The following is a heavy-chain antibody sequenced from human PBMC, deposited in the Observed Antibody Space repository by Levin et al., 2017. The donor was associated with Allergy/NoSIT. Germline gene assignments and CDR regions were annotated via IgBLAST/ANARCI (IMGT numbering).Heavy chain of an antibody. J-gene: IGHJ4*02. Sequence: PGGSLRLSCAASGFTFSTYSMNWVRQTPGKGLEWLSYITSSSNAIYYADSVKGRFTISRDNAMNSLYLQMNSLRDDDTAVYYCATITGTTRGIWGQGTLVTVSS. V-gene: IGHV3-48*02. D-gene: IGHD1-7*01. CDR1: GFTFSTYS. CDR3: ATITGTTRGI. CDR2: ITSSSNAI.